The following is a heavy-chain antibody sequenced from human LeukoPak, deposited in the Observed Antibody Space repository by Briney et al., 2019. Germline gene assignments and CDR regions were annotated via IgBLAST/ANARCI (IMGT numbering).Heavy chain of an antibody. Sequence: SETLSLTCTVSGASFSSSTYYWGWIRQPPGKGLEWIGSIYYSGSTYYNPSLKSRVTMSVDTSKNQFSLKLSSVTAADTAVYYCASYSYGYKEFDYWGQGTLVTVSS. J-gene: IGHJ4*02. CDR2: IYYSGST. CDR1: GASFSSSTYY. V-gene: IGHV4-39*07. CDR3: ASYSYGYKEFDY. D-gene: IGHD5-18*01.